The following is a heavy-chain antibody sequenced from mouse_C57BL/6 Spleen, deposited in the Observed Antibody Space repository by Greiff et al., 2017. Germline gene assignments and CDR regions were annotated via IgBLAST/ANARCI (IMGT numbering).Heavy chain of an antibody. Sequence: QVQLKESGPGLVAPSQSLSITCTASGFSLTSYAISWVRQPPGQGLEWLGVIWPGGGATDNSAHKSRLSISKDNSKSQVFLKMNSQQTDDTARYYCARNYDCGEGDAMDYWGQGTSVTVSS. CDR2: IWPGGGA. D-gene: IGHD2-4*01. J-gene: IGHJ4*01. V-gene: IGHV2-9-1*01. CDR3: ARNYDCGEGDAMDY. CDR1: GFSLTSYA.